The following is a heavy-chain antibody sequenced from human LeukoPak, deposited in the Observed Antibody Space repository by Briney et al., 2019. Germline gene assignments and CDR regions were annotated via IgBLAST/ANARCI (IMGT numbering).Heavy chain of an antibody. CDR3: AKPGYSGYDFGYYYYYMDV. CDR1: GFTFSDYW. CDR2: IKQDGDEE. J-gene: IGHJ6*03. V-gene: IGHV3-7*01. D-gene: IGHD5-12*01. Sequence: QTGGSLRLSCVASGFTFSDYWKTWVRQAPGKGLEWVANIKQDGDEEYYVDSAKGRFTISRDNAKNSLYLQMNGLRAEDTAVYYCAKPGYSGYDFGYYYYYMDVWGKGTTVTVSS.